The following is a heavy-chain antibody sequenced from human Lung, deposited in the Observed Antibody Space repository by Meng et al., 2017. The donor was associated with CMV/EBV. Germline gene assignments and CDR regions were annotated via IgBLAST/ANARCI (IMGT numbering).Heavy chain of an antibody. CDR1: GFIFSNYA. J-gene: IGHJ4*02. Sequence: GGSLRLSCAASGFIFSNYAMSWVRQAPGKGLEWISFMSGSGSMMFYVDSARGRFTISRDSSKNTLYLQMNSLRAEDTAVYYCAKKGGDGALHYFDYWGQGTLVXVSS. CDR3: AKKGGDGALHYFDY. D-gene: IGHD3-16*01. CDR2: MSGSGSMM. V-gene: IGHV3-23*01.